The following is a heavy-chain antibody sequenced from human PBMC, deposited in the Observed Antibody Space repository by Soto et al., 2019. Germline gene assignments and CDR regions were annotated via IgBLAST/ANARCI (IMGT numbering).Heavy chain of an antibody. CDR3: TTFFDLY. CDR1: GLTFSSTW. Sequence: PGGSLRLSCAASGLTFSSTWMNWVRQAPGKGLEWVGHIKSEIDGGTTDYAAAVKGRFTISRDDSKNTLHLQMNGLKSEDTAVYYCTTFFDLYWGQGTLVTVSS. D-gene: IGHD3-3*01. V-gene: IGHV3-15*01. J-gene: IGHJ4*02. CDR2: IKSEIDGGTT.